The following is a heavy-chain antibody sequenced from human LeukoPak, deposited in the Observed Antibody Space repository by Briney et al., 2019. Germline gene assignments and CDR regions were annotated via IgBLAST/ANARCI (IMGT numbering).Heavy chain of an antibody. J-gene: IGHJ4*02. CDR1: GFTFGSYA. CDR3: ARGGRSSSWCDY. Sequence: PGGSLRLSCAASGFTFGSYAMNWVRQAPGKGLEWVSYISGSSTTIYYADSVKGQFTISRDNAKNSMYLQMNSLRDEDTAVYYCARGGRSSSWCDYWGQGTLVTVSS. D-gene: IGHD6-13*01. CDR2: ISGSSTTI. V-gene: IGHV3-48*02.